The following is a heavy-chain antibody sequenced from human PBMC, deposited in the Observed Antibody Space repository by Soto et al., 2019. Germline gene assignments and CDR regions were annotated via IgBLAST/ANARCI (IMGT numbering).Heavy chain of an antibody. D-gene: IGHD2-15*01. J-gene: IGHJ4*02. V-gene: IGHV4-4*02. CDR2: IYHSGIT. CDR1: GGSISSYY. Sequence: PSETLSLTCTVSGGSISSYYWTWVRQPPGKGLEWIGEIYHSGITNYNPSLKSRVHVSVDKSKNQFSLNLSSVTAADTAAYYCAKTSYCSGGTCYYFDSWGQGALVTVSS. CDR3: AKTSYCSGGTCYYFDS.